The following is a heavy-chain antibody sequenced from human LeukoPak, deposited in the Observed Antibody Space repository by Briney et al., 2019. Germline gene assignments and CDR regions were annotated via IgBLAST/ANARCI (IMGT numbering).Heavy chain of an antibody. J-gene: IGHJ4*02. CDR2: ISGSGGST. CDR3: ARGPAGYCSGGSCSYFDY. CDR1: GFTFSSYW. Sequence: GGSLRLSCAASGFTFSSYWMHWVRQAPGKGLEWVSAISGSGGSTYYADSVKGRFTISRDNSKNTLYLQMNSLRAEDTAVYYCARGPAGYCSGGSCSYFDYWGQGTLVTVSS. V-gene: IGHV3-23*01. D-gene: IGHD2-15*01.